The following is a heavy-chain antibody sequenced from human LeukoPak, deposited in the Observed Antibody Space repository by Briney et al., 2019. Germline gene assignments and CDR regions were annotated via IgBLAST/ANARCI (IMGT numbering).Heavy chain of an antibody. CDR3: ATTLSGWSPPQTSYYYMDV. Sequence: PGGSLRLSCAASGFTFSSYEMNWVRQAPGKGLEWVSYISSSGSTIYYADSVKGRFTISRDNAKNSLYLQMNSLRVEDTAVYYCATTLSGWSPPQTSYYYMDVWGKGTTVTISS. V-gene: IGHV3-48*03. D-gene: IGHD6-19*01. CDR2: ISSSGSTI. CDR1: GFTFSSYE. J-gene: IGHJ6*03.